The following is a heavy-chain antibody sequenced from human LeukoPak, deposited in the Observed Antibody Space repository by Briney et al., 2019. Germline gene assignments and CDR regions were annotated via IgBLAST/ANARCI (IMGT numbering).Heavy chain of an antibody. V-gene: IGHV3-21*01. D-gene: IGHD5-18*01. Sequence: GGSLRLSCAASGFTFSSYSMNWVRQAPGKGLEWVSSISSSSSYIYYADSVKGRFTISRDNAKNSLYLQMNSPRAEDTAVYYCAPQRGFRLLDRYFDSWGQGTLVTVSS. CDR1: GFTFSSYS. CDR3: APQRGFRLLDRYFDS. J-gene: IGHJ4*02. CDR2: ISSSSSYI.